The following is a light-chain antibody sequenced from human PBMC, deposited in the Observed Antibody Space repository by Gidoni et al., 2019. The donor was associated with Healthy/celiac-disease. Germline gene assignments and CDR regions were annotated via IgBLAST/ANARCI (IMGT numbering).Light chain of an antibody. CDR1: QSVSSSY. CDR3: QQYVSSPPFS. Sequence: EIVLTQSPGTLSLSPGERATLSCRAGQSVSSSYLAWSQQKPGQAPRPLIYGASSRATGIQVRFSGIGFGTDFTLTFSRLDPEDFAVYYCQQYVSSPPFSFGLGPKWISN. V-gene: IGKV3-20*01. CDR2: GAS. J-gene: IGKJ3*01.